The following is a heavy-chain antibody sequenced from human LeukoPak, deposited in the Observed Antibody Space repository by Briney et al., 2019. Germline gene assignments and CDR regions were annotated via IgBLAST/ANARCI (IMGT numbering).Heavy chain of an antibody. V-gene: IGHV3-11*01. J-gene: IGHJ4*02. Sequence: GGSLRLSCAASGFSFSDYYMSWIRQAPGKGLEWVSLINSLSPRGTSYGDSVKGRFTTSRDDAANSLFLQVSSLKVEDTAIYYCAGHARGSYLVHWGQGILVTVST. CDR3: AGHARGSYLVH. CDR1: GFSFSDYY. D-gene: IGHD6-6*01. CDR2: INSLSPRGT.